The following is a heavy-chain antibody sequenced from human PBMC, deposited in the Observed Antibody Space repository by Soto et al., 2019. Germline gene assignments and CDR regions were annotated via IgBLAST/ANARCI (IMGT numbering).Heavy chain of an antibody. V-gene: IGHV4-59*12. CDR1: GASITSSY. CDR3: ARGYYDSRGQSNTFDV. CDR2: VHHTGHT. D-gene: IGHD3-22*01. Sequence: SETLSLTCTVSGASITSSYWSWIRQSSEKGLEWIGFVHHTGHTNYNPSLKGRASISVDTSKNQSSLKLTSVTPADTAKYYCARGYYDSRGQSNTFDVWGRGTTVTVSS. J-gene: IGHJ3*01.